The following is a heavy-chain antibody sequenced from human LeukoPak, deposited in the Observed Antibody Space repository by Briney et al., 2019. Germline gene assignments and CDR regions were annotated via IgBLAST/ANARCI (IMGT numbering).Heavy chain of an antibody. Sequence: ETLSLTCTVSGGSFSSGSYYWGWIRQPPGRGLRWIGYIYSSGSTNYNPSLKSRVTISVDTSKNQFSLKLSSVTAADTAVYYCARSGGSWPYGMDVWGQGTTVTVSS. CDR2: IYSSGST. V-gene: IGHV4-61*01. CDR1: GGSFSSGSYY. CDR3: ARSGGSWPYGMDV. D-gene: IGHD6-13*01. J-gene: IGHJ6*02.